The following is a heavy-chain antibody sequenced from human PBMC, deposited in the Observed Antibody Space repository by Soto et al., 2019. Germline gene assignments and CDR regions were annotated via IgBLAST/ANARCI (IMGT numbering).Heavy chain of an antibody. J-gene: IGHJ4*02. CDR1: GGSFSGYD. CDR3: ARDKITGLFDY. V-gene: IGHV4-34*01. CDR2: INHSGST. Sequence: SETLSLTCAVYGGSFSGYDWTXIRQPPGTGLEWIGEINHSGSTNYNPSLKSRVTISVDTSKNQFSLKLTSVTAADTAVYYCARDKITGLFDYWGQGTLVTVSS. D-gene: IGHD2-8*02.